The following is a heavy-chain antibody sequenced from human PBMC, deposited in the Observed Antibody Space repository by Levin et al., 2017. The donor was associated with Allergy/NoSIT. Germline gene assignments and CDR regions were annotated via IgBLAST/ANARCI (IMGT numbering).Heavy chain of an antibody. J-gene: IGHJ3*02. CDR3: AKRVSYGEYDAFDI. CDR2: ISGSGGST. D-gene: IGHD4-17*01. Sequence: SGVRQAAGKGLEWVSAISGSGGSTYYADSVKGRFTISRDNSKNTLYLQMNSLRAEDTAVYYCAKRVSYGEYDAFDIWGQGTMVTVSS. V-gene: IGHV3-23*01.